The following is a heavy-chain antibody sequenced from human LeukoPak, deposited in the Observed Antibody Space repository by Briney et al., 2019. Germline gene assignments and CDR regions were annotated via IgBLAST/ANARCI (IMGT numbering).Heavy chain of an antibody. CDR3: ARDKKDRSPKWLRFGNWFDP. CDR1: GYTFTSYY. J-gene: IGHJ5*02. CDR2: INPSGGST. D-gene: IGHD5-12*01. Sequence: GASVKVSCKASGYTFTSYYMHWVRQAPGQGLEWMGIINPSGGSTSYAQKFQGRVTMTRDTSTSTVYMGLSSLRSEDTAVYYCARDKKDRSPKWLRFGNWFDPWGQGTLVTVSS. V-gene: IGHV1-46*01.